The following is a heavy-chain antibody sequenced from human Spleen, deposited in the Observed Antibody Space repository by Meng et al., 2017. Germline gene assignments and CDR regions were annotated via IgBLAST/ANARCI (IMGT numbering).Heavy chain of an antibody. V-gene: IGHV1-2*06. CDR1: GYTFAAYW. Sequence: QVQLLQSGPGVRKPGAPWKASCKASGYTFAAYWIQWVRQAPGQGLEWMGRIDPKSDNTHYAQKFQGRVTMTRDTSISTAYMELSGLRSDDTAVYYCARDEDISAAGYLLGDFWGQGTLVTVSS. J-gene: IGHJ4*02. CDR3: ARDEDISAAGYLLGDF. CDR2: IDPKSDNT. D-gene: IGHD6-13*01.